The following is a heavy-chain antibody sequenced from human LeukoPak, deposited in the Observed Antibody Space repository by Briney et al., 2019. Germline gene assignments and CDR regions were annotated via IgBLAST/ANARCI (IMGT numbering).Heavy chain of an antibody. D-gene: IGHD5-18*01. V-gene: IGHV3-74*01. Sequence: GGSLRLSCAASGFTFSSYGMSWVRQAPGKGLVWVSRIKTDGSSTFYADSVKGRFTISRDNAKNTMYLQMNSLRVEDTAVYYCVSDTALGYWGQGTLVTVSS. J-gene: IGHJ4*02. CDR3: VSDTALGY. CDR2: IKTDGSST. CDR1: GFTFSSYG.